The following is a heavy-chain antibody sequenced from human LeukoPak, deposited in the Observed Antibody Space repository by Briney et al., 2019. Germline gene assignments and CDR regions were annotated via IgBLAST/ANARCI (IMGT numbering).Heavy chain of an antibody. V-gene: IGHV1-2*02. J-gene: IGHJ6*02. CDR2: INPNSGGT. CDR3: AGASLGSSTTNMDV. Sequence: GPSVKVSCKASGYTFTGYYMHWVRQAPGQGLEWMGWINPNSGGTNYAQKFQGRVTMTRDTSISTAYMELSRLRSDDTAVYYCAGASLGSSTTNMDVWGQGTTVTVSS. CDR1: GYTFTGYY. D-gene: IGHD2-2*01.